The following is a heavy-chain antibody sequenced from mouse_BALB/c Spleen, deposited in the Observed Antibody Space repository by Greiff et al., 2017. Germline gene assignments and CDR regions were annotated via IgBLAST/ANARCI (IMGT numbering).Heavy chain of an antibody. D-gene: IGHD1-1*01. J-gene: IGHJ3*01. CDR3: ARGGSSSWFAY. CDR2: IYPGDGDT. Sequence: QVQLQQSGAELVRPGSSVKISCKASGYAFSSYWMNWLKQRPGQGLEWTGQIYPGDGDTNYNGKFKGKATLTADKSSSTAYMQLSILTSEDSAVYFCARGGSSSWFAYWGQGTLVTVSA. V-gene: IGHV1-80*01. CDR1: GYAFSSYW.